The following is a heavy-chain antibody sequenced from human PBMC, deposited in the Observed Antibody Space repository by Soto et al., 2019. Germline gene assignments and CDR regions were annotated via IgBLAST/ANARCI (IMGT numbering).Heavy chain of an antibody. V-gene: IGHV1-18*01. D-gene: IGHD3-16*01. J-gene: IGHJ6*01. Sequence: QVQLVQSGDEVRKPGSSVKVSCKASGYIFVNYGIAWVRQAPGQGLEWMGWISPYRGNTHYASKGQGRLTLTRDTSTSPAYTVLGSLTSDDTAVYYCAMVDNYVTPTPPDVWGQGTTVNVSS. CDR3: AMVDNYVTPTPPDV. CDR1: GYIFVNYG. CDR2: ISPYRGNT.